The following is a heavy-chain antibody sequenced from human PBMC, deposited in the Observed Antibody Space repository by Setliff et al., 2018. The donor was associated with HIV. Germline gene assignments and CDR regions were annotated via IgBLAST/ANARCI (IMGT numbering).Heavy chain of an antibody. Sequence: GESLKISCAASGFTFSNYWMDWVRQAPGKGLEWVATIKRDGSEIYYMDSVKGRFTISRDNARTSLFLEMRSLRDEDTAVYLCANLWELGAWGQGTLVTISS. D-gene: IGHD3-16*01. CDR2: IKRDGSEI. J-gene: IGHJ5*02. CDR3: ANLWELGA. CDR1: GFTFSNYW. V-gene: IGHV3-7*03.